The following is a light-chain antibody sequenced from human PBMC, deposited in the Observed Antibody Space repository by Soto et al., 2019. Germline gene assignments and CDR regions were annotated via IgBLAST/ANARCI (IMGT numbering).Light chain of an antibody. J-gene: IGKJ4*01. CDR1: QGISSY. Sequence: AIRMTQSPSSFSASTGDRVTITCRASQGISSYLAWYQQKPGKAPKLLIYAAFTLQSGVPSRFSGSGSGTDFTLTISCLESEDFATYYCQQYYSYPHTFGGGTKVEIK. CDR3: QQYYSYPHT. CDR2: AAF. V-gene: IGKV1-8*01.